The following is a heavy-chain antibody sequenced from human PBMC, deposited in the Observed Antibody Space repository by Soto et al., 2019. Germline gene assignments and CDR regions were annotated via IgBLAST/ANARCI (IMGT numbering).Heavy chain of an antibody. Sequence: LRLSCAASGFTFSSYAMSLVRQAPWKGLEWVSAISGSGGSTYYADSVKGRFTISRDNSKNTLYLQMNSLRAEDTAVYYCAKDRVYCSGGSCYQGYYFDYWGQGTLVTVSS. V-gene: IGHV3-23*01. CDR2: ISGSGGST. J-gene: IGHJ4*02. CDR3: AKDRVYCSGGSCYQGYYFDY. D-gene: IGHD2-15*01. CDR1: GFTFSSYA.